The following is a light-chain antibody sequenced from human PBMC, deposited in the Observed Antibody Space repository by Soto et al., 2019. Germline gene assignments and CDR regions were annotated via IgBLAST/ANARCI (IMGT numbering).Light chain of an antibody. J-gene: IGKJ2*03. Sequence: VLTQSPATLSLSPGERATLSCRTSQSTTKSLVWYQQKPGQPPRLLIYDASNRATGIPARFSGSGSGTEFTLTISSLEPEDFAIYYCQQRSNRPPFMYSFGQGTKLEIK. CDR2: DAS. CDR1: QSTTKS. V-gene: IGKV3-11*01. CDR3: QQRSNRPPFMYS.